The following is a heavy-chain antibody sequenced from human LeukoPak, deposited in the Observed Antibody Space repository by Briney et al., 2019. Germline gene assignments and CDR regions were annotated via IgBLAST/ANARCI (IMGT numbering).Heavy chain of an antibody. CDR1: GFTFNSYA. Sequence: PGGSLRLSCAASGFTFNSYAMSWLRQAPGKGLEWVSAISGSGGSTYYADSVKGRFTISRDNSKNTLYLQMNSLRAEDTAVYYGAKLHGSGYDLPDYWGQGTLVTVSS. J-gene: IGHJ4*02. D-gene: IGHD5-12*01. V-gene: IGHV3-23*01. CDR3: AKLHGSGYDLPDY. CDR2: ISGSGGST.